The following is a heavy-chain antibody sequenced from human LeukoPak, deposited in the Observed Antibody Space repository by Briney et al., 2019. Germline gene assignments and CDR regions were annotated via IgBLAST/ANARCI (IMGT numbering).Heavy chain of an antibody. V-gene: IGHV3-33*01. Sequence: GGSLRLSCAASGFTFSSYGMHWDRQAPGKGLEWVAVIWYDGSNKFYTDSVKGRFTISRDNSKNTLYLQMNSLRAEDTAVYYCARVDDTYITQSAFDIWGQGTMVTVSS. CDR1: GFTFSSYG. CDR2: IWYDGSNK. CDR3: ARVDDTYITQSAFDI. J-gene: IGHJ3*02. D-gene: IGHD3-10*01.